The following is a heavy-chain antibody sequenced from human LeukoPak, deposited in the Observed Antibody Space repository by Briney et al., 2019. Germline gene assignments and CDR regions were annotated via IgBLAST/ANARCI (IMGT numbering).Heavy chain of an antibody. CDR3: ARDALHYDSSGYGTFDY. CDR2: IYTSGST. CDR1: GVSISSYY. Sequence: SETLSLTCTVSGVSISSYYWSWIRQPAGKGLEWIGRIYTSGSTNYNPSLKSRVTMSVDTSKNQFSLKLSSVTAADTAVYYCARDALHYDSSGYGTFDYWGQGTLVTVSS. J-gene: IGHJ4*02. D-gene: IGHD3-22*01. V-gene: IGHV4-4*07.